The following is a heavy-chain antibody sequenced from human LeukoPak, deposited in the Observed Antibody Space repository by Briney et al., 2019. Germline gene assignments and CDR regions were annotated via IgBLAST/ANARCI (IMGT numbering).Heavy chain of an antibody. J-gene: IGHJ4*02. V-gene: IGHV3-66*01. Sequence: GGSLRLSCAASGFTVSSNYMSWVRQAPGKGLEWVSVIYSGGSTYYADSVKGRFTISRDNSKNTLYLQMNSLRAEDTAVYYCARDLTTVTSEYWGQGTLVTVSS. D-gene: IGHD4-17*01. CDR2: IYSGGST. CDR3: ARDLTTVTSEY. CDR1: GFTVSSNY.